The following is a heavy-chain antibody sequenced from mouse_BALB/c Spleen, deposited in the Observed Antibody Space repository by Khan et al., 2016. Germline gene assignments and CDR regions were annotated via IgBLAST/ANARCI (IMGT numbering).Heavy chain of an antibody. V-gene: IGHV9-3-1*01. CDR3: ARGGLRRTGYAMDY. D-gene: IGHD2-4*01. J-gene: IGHJ4*01. CDR2: INTYTGEP. Sequence: QIQLVQSGPELKKPGETVKISCKASGYTFTNYGMNWVKQAPGKGLKWMGWINTYTGEPTYADDFKGRFAFSLETSASTAYLQINKLKNEDTATYFCARGGLRRTGYAMDYWGQGTSVTVSS. CDR1: GYTFTNYG.